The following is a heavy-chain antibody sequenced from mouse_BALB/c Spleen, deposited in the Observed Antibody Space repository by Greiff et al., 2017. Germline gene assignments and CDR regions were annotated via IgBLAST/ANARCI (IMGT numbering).Heavy chain of an antibody. CDR3: ARGRDGYYFYAMDY. V-gene: IGHV14-3*02. CDR2: IDPANGNT. CDR1: GFNIKDTY. Sequence: VQLKQSGAELVKPGASVKLSCTASGFNIKDTYMHWVKQRPEQGLEWIGRIDPANGNTKYDPKFQGKATITADTSSNTAYLQLSSLTSEDTAVYYCARGRDGYYFYAMDYWGQGTSVTVSS. D-gene: IGHD2-3*01. J-gene: IGHJ4*01.